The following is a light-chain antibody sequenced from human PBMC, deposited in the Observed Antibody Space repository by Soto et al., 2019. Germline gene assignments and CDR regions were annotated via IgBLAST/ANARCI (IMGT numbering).Light chain of an antibody. Sequence: EILMTQSPATRSVAPGERATLSCRASQSVRSNLAWYQQKPGQAPRLLIYGASTRATGVPARFSGSGSGTEFTLTISSLQSEDFAVYYCQQYNNWPQTFGQGTKVDIK. CDR3: QQYNNWPQT. J-gene: IGKJ1*01. V-gene: IGKV3D-15*01. CDR1: QSVRSN. CDR2: GAS.